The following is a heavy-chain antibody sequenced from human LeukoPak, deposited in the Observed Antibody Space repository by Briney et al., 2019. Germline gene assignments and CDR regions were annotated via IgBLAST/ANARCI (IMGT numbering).Heavy chain of an antibody. Sequence: GGSLRLSCAASGFTFSGSAMHWVRQASGKGLEWVGRIRSKANSYATAYAASVKGRFTISRDDSKNTAYLQMNSLKTEDTAVYYCTRHPNSQNYYDFVGYYYMDVWGKGTTVTVSS. J-gene: IGHJ6*03. CDR1: GFTFSGSA. CDR3: TRHPNSQNYYDFVGYYYMDV. V-gene: IGHV3-73*01. CDR2: IRSKANSYAT. D-gene: IGHD3-3*01.